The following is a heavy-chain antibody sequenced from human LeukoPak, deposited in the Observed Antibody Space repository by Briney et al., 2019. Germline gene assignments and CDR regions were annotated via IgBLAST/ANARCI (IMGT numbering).Heavy chain of an antibody. CDR1: GSTFSSYG. CDR2: IWNDGSNK. CDR3: ARLAGSLYYYYYGMDV. Sequence: GGSLRLSCAASGSTFSSYGMHWVRQAPGKGLEWVAVIWNDGSNKYYADSVKGRFTISRDNSKNTLYLQMNSLRAEDTAVYYCARLAGSLYYYYYGMDVWGQGTTVTVSS. V-gene: IGHV3-33*01. J-gene: IGHJ6*02. D-gene: IGHD2-2*02.